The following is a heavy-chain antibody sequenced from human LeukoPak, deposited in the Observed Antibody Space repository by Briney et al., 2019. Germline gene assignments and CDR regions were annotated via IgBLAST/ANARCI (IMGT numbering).Heavy chain of an antibody. J-gene: IGHJ4*02. CDR1: GFTFDDYA. V-gene: IGHV3-9*01. CDR3: ARRIVGATVGFDY. D-gene: IGHD1-26*01. CDR2: ISWNSGSI. Sequence: GGSLRLSCAASGFTFDDYAVHWVRQAPGKGLEWVSGISWNSGSIGYADSVKGRFTISRDNAKNSLYLQMNSLRAEDTAVYYCARRIVGATVGFDYWGQGTLVTVSS.